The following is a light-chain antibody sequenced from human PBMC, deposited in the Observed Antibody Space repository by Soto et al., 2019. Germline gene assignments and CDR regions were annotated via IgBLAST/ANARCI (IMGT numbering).Light chain of an antibody. Sequence: QSVLTQPPSVSAAPGQKVTISCSGSRSNIENNYVSWYQQLPGTAPKLLIYDNNKRPSGIPDRFSGSKSGTSATLGITGLQTGDEADYYCGTWDSSLSVYVFGTGTKV. CDR1: RSNIENNY. CDR3: GTWDSSLSVYV. CDR2: DNN. J-gene: IGLJ1*01. V-gene: IGLV1-51*01.